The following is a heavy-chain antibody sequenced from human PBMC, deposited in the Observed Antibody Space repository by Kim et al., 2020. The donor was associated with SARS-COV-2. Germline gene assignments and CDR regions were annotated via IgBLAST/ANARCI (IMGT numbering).Heavy chain of an antibody. Sequence: SETLSLTCAVYGGSFSGYYWSWIRQPPGKGLEWIGEINHSGSTNYNPSLKSRVTISVDTSKNQFSLKLSSVTAADTAVYYCARGGRSGSYYPTAPRTNWFDPWGQGTLVTVSS. CDR1: GGSFSGYY. J-gene: IGHJ5*02. D-gene: IGHD3-10*01. CDR2: INHSGST. V-gene: IGHV4-34*01. CDR3: ARGGRSGSYYPTAPRTNWFDP.